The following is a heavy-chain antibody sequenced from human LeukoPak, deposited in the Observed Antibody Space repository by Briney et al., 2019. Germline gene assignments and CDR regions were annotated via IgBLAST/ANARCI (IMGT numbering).Heavy chain of an antibody. CDR3: ARGPYSSGWTGFDY. Sequence: PGGSLRLSCAASGFTFSSYWTHWVRQAPGKGLVWVSRINSDGSSTNYADSVKGRFTISRDNAQNKLHLQMNSLRVEDTAVYYCARGPYSSGWTGFDYRGQGILVTVSS. V-gene: IGHV3-74*01. CDR1: GFTFSSYW. J-gene: IGHJ4*02. CDR2: INSDGSST. D-gene: IGHD6-19*01.